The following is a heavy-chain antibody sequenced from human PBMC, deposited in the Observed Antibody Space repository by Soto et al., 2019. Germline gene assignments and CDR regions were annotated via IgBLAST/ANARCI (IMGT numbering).Heavy chain of an antibody. Sequence: GGSLRLSCAASGFTFSSYAMSWVRQAPGKGLEWVSAISGSGGSTYYADSVKGRFTISRDNSKNTLYLQMNSLRAEDTAVYYCAKGTTAGDLYYYYYYYMDVWGKGTTVTVSS. V-gene: IGHV3-23*01. D-gene: IGHD4-17*01. CDR1: GFTFSSYA. CDR2: ISGSGGST. J-gene: IGHJ6*03. CDR3: AKGTTAGDLYYYYYYYMDV.